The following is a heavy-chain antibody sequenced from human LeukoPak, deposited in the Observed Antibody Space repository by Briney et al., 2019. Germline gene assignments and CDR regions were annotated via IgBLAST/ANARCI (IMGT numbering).Heavy chain of an antibody. CDR2: IYYSGST. D-gene: IGHD6-19*01. CDR3: ARRPDSSGWYGWYDY. J-gene: IGHJ4*02. V-gene: IGHV4-61*01. Sequence: PSQTLSLTCTVSGGSISSGSYYWSWIRQPPGKGLEWIGYIYYSGSTNYNPSLKSRVTISVDTSKNQFSLKLSSVTAADTAVYYCARRPDSSGWYGWYDYWGQGTLVTVSS. CDR1: GGSISSGSYY.